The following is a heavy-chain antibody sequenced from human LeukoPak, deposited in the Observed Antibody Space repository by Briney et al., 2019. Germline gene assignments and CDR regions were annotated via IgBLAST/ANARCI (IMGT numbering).Heavy chain of an antibody. CDR2: INPNSGGT. V-gene: IGHV1-2*02. Sequence: ASVTVSFKASGYTFTGYYMHWVRQAPGQGLEWVGWINPNSGGTNYAQKFQGRVTMTRDTSISTAYMELSRLRSDDTAVYYCARGTGGVVVIATEFDYWGQGTLVTVSS. J-gene: IGHJ4*02. D-gene: IGHD2-21*01. CDR1: GYTFTGYY. CDR3: ARGTGGVVVIATEFDY.